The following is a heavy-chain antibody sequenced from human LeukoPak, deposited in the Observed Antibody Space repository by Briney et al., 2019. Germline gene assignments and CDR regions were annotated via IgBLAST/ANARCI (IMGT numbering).Heavy chain of an antibody. CDR3: ARVKIVVVPAAPNYYHGMDV. Sequence: GGSLRLSCAASGFTFSSYSMNCVRQAPGKGLEWVSPISSSSSYIYYADSVKGRFTISRDNAKNSLYLQMNSLRAEDTAVYYCARVKIVVVPAAPNYYHGMDVWGKGTTVTVSS. D-gene: IGHD2-2*01. V-gene: IGHV3-21*01. CDR1: GFTFSSYS. CDR2: ISSSSSYI. J-gene: IGHJ6*04.